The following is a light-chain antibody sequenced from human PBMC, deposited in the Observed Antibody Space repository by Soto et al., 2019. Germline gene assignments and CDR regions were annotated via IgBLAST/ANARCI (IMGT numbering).Light chain of an antibody. CDR3: VLYMGSGIWV. J-gene: IGLJ3*02. V-gene: IGLV8-61*01. CDR2: STN. Sequence: QAVVTQEPSFSVSPGRTVTLTCGLSSGSVSTSYYPSWYQQTPGQAPRTLIYSTNTRSSGVPDHFSGSILGNKAALTITGAQADDESDYYWVLYMGSGIWVFGGGTKRTVL. CDR1: SGSVSTSYY.